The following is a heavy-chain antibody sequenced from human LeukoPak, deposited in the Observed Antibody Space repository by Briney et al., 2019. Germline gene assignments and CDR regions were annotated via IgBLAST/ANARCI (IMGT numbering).Heavy chain of an antibody. CDR1: GFTFRDYW. J-gene: IGHJ4*02. CDR2: VKQDGTEK. D-gene: IGHD6-13*01. CDR3: ARAGGTSWADY. V-gene: IGHV3-7*01. Sequence: PGGSLRLSCEASGFTFRDYWMTWVRQAPGKGLEWVANVKQDGTEKFYVDSVKGRFTISRDNGKNSLYLQMNSLRVEVTAIYYCARAGGTSWADYWGQGTLVTVSS.